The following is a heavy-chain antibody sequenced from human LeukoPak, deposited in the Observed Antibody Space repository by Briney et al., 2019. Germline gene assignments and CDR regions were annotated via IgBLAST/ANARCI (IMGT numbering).Heavy chain of an antibody. V-gene: IGHV4-34*01. CDR3: ARGQNYYDSSGYYTPVVAFDI. CDR2: INHSGST. D-gene: IGHD3-22*01. CDR1: GGSFSGYY. Sequence: SETLSLTCAVYGGSFSGYYWSWLRQPPGKGLEWIGEINHSGSTNYNPSLKSRVTISVDTSKNQFSLKLSSVTAADTAVYYCARGQNYYDSSGYYTPVVAFDIWGQGTVVTVSS. J-gene: IGHJ3*02.